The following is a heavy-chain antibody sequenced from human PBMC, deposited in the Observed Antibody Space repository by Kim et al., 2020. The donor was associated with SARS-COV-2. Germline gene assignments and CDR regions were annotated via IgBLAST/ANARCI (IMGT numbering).Heavy chain of an antibody. CDR2: INHSGST. Sequence: SETLSLTCAVYGGSFSGYYWSWIRQPPGKGLEWIGEINHSGSTNYNPSLKSRVTISVDTSKNQFSLKLSSVTAADTAVYYCARGGCSSTSCYTFSDYWGQVTLVTVSS. D-gene: IGHD2-2*02. J-gene: IGHJ4*02. V-gene: IGHV4-34*01. CDR3: ARGGCSSTSCYTFSDY. CDR1: GGSFSGYY.